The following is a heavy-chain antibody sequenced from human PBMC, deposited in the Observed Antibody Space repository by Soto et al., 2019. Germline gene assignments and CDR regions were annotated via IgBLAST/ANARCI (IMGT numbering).Heavy chain of an antibody. CDR3: ARPSIAAAAPRFDP. J-gene: IGHJ5*02. D-gene: IGHD6-13*01. Sequence: SETLSLTCTVSGGSISSSSYYWGWIRQPPGKGLEWIGSIYYSGSTYYNPSLKSRVTISVDTSKNQFSLKLSSVTAADTVVYYCARPSIAAAAPRFDPWGQGTLVTVSS. CDR2: IYYSGST. CDR1: GGSISSSSYY. V-gene: IGHV4-39*01.